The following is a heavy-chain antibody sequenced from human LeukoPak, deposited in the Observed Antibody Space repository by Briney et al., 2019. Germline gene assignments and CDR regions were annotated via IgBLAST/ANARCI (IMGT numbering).Heavy chain of an antibody. V-gene: IGHV4-59*01. J-gene: IGHJ4*02. D-gene: IGHD3-22*01. Sequence: SETLSLTCTVSGGSISTYYWSWIRQPPGKGPEWIGHIYYSGSTNYNPSLKSRVTIAVDSSKNHFSLKLSSVTAADTAVYYCTRNYDSSGYTTFGYWGRGTLVTVSS. CDR2: IYYSGST. CDR1: GGSISTYY. CDR3: TRNYDSSGYTTFGY.